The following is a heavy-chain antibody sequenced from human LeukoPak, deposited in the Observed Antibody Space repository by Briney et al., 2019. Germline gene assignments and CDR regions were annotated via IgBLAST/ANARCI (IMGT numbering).Heavy chain of an antibody. CDR2: ISGSGGST. J-gene: IGHJ3*02. V-gene: IGHV3-23*01. D-gene: IGHD4-23*01. CDR1: GFTFSSYA. Sequence: GGSLRLSCAASGFTFSSYAMSWARQAPGKGLEWVSAISGSGGSTYYADSVKGRFTISRGNSKNTLYLQMNSLRAEDTAVYYCATASGTTVVTQGGRAFDIWGQGTMVTVSS. CDR3: ATASGTTVVTQGGRAFDI.